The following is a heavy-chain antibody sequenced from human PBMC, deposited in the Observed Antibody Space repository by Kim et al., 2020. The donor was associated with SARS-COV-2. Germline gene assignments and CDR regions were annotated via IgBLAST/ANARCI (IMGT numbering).Heavy chain of an antibody. J-gene: IGHJ4*02. CDR3: ARAGDGGNSGFFDY. D-gene: IGHD2-21*02. V-gene: IGHV4-59*01. Sequence: PSLKSRVTISVDTSKNQFSLKLSSVTAADTAVYYCARAGDGGNSGFFDYWGQGTLVTVSS.